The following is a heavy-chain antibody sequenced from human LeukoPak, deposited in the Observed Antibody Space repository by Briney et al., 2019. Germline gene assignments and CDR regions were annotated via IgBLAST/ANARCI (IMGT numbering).Heavy chain of an antibody. CDR2: IKQDGSEK. CDR1: GIILSSYW. CDR3: AREFRSGYNSRWFDY. J-gene: IGHJ5*01. D-gene: IGHD6-19*01. V-gene: IGHV3-7*01. Sequence: GGSLRLSCAASGIILSSYWMSWVRQAPGKGLEWVANIKQDGSEKWYVDSVKGRFTISRDNAKNSLYLQMNSLRVEDTAVYYCAREFRSGYNSRWFDYWGQGTLVAVSS.